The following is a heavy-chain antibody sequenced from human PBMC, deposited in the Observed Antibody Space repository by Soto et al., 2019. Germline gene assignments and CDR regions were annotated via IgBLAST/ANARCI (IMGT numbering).Heavy chain of an antibody. J-gene: IGHJ5*02. CDR1: GCSISSYY. V-gene: IGHV4-59*01. CDR2: IYYSGST. CDR3: ARLIAARRGWFDH. Sequence: PXETLSLTCTVSGCSISSYYWSWIRQPPGKGLEWIGYIYYSGSTNYNPSLKSRVTISVDTSKNQFSLKLSSVTAADTAVYYCARLIAARRGWFDHWGQGTLVTVSS. D-gene: IGHD6-6*01.